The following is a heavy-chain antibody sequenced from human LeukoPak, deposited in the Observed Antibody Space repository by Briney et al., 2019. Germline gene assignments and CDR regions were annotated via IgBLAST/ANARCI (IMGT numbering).Heavy chain of an antibody. D-gene: IGHD3-3*02. CDR3: ARASGLADY. Sequence: PGGSLRLSCAASGFTFSSYAMSWVRQAPGKGLEWVSSISSSSSYIYHADSVKGRFTISRDNAKNSLYLQTNSLRAEDTAVYYCARASGLADYWGQGTLVTVSS. CDR1: GFTFSSYA. J-gene: IGHJ4*02. CDR2: ISSSSSYI. V-gene: IGHV3-21*01.